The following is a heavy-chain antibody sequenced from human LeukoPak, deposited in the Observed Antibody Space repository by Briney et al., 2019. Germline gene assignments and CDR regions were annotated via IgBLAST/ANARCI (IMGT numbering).Heavy chain of an antibody. J-gene: IGHJ4*02. Sequence: SETLSLTCTVSGGSISRYYWSWIRQPPGKGLEWMGYIFHSGSTNYNPSLRGRVTMSVDTSKNQFSLNPSAMTAADTALYDCASGGGWNDKFLYWGQGGLVIVFS. V-gene: IGHV4-59*01. D-gene: IGHD1-1*01. CDR1: GGSISRYY. CDR3: ASGGGWNDKFLY. CDR2: IFHSGST.